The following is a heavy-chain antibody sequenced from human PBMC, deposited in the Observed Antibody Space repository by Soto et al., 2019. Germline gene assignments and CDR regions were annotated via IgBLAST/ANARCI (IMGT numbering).Heavy chain of an antibody. CDR1: GGSISSGGYY. Sequence: QVQLQESGPGLVKPSQTLSLTCTVSGGSISSGGYYWSWIRQHPGKGLGWIGYIYYSGSTYYKPSLXXXVXXXVXXXXXXXSLXXSXVXAAXTAVYYCARSVFPWGRGTLVTVSS. CDR3: ARSVFP. CDR2: IYYSGST. J-gene: IGHJ5*02. V-gene: IGHV4-31*01.